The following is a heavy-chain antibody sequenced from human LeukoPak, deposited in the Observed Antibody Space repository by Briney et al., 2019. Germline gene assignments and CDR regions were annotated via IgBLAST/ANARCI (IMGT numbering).Heavy chain of an antibody. V-gene: IGHV4-34*01. J-gene: IGHJ4*02. CDR1: GGSFSGYY. D-gene: IGHD5-24*01. CDR3: ATEMATAIDY. Sequence: SGTLSLTCAVYGGSFSGYYWSWIRQPPGKGLEWIGEINHSGSTNYNPSLKSRVTISVDTSKNQFSLKLSSVTAADTAVYYCATEMATAIDYWGQGTLVTVSS. CDR2: INHSGST.